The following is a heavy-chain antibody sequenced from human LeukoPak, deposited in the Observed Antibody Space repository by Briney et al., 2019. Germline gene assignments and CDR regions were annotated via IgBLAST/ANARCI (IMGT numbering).Heavy chain of an antibody. J-gene: IGHJ6*02. CDR3: VRGYSFGPYGMDV. CDR2: ISDSGGST. D-gene: IGHD2-15*01. CDR1: GFPFSSYA. V-gene: IGHV3-64D*09. Sequence: GGSLRPSCSASGFPFSSYAIHWVRQAPGKGLEYVSAISDSGGSTYYADSVKGRFTISRDNSKNTLYLQMSSLRAEDTAVYFCVRGYSFGPYGMDVWGQGTTVSVSS.